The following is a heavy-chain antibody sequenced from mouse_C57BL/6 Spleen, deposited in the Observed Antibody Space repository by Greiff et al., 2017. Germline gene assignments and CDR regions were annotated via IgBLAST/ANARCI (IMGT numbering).Heavy chain of an antibody. J-gene: IGHJ1*03. CDR1: GYAFPNYL. CDR2: INPGGGGT. D-gene: IGHD2-2*01. V-gene: IGHV1-54*01. CDR3: ARGGYGDDRGFEG. Sequence: VQLQQSGAELVRPGTSVKVSCKASGYAFPNYLIEWVTQRPGQGRVWIGVINPGGGGTNSNEKFKGKATLAAVKSSSTAYMQLSSLTSEASAVYFCARGGYGDDRGFEGWGTGTTVTVAS.